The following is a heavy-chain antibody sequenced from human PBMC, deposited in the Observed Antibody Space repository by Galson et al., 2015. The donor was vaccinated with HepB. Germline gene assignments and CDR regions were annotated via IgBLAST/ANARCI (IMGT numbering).Heavy chain of an antibody. D-gene: IGHD4-23*01. Sequence: SLRLSCAASGFTFSNAWMNWVRQAPGKGLEWVSSISSSSSYIYYADSVKGRFTISRDNAKNSLYLLMNSLRAEDTAVYYCARARSYGDKNFDYWGQGTLVTVSS. CDR2: ISSSSSYI. V-gene: IGHV3-21*06. J-gene: IGHJ4*02. CDR3: ARARSYGDKNFDY. CDR1: GFTFSNAW.